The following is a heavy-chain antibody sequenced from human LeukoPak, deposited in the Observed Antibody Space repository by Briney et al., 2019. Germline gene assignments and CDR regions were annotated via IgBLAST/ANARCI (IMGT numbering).Heavy chain of an antibody. J-gene: IGHJ3*02. V-gene: IGHV1-2*02. D-gene: IGHD1-26*01. CDR1: GYTFTGYY. CDR2: IDPNSGGT. CDR3: ARGAGSYQDAFDI. Sequence: ASVKVSCKASGYTFTGYYMHWVRQAPGQGLVWMGWIDPNSGGTHYAQKFQVRVTMTRDTSISTAYMELSRPRSDDTAVYYCARGAGSYQDAFDIWGQGTMVTVSS.